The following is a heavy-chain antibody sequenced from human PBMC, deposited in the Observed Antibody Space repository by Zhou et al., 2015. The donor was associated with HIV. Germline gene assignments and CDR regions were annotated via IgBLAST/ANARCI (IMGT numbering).Heavy chain of an antibody. V-gene: IGHV1-2*02. CDR2: INPNSGGT. Sequence: QVQLVQSGAEVKKPGASVKVSCKASGYTFTGYYMHWVRQAPGQGLEWMGWINPNSGGTNYAQKFQGRVTMTRDTSISTAYMELSRLRSDDTAVYYCARDLREILTGYWDRPYNWFDPWGQGTLVTVSS. CDR3: ARDLREILTGYWDRPYNWFDP. D-gene: IGHD3-9*01. CDR1: GYTFTGYY. J-gene: IGHJ5*02.